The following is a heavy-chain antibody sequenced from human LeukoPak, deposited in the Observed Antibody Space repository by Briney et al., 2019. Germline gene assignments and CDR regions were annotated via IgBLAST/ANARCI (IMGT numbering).Heavy chain of an antibody. CDR1: GFTFSSYA. CDR2: ISGSGGST. V-gene: IGHV3-23*01. D-gene: IGHD6-19*01. CDR3: AKVVAVAGTYYFDY. Sequence: GGSLRLSCAASGFTFSSYAMSWVRQAPGKGLEWVSAISGSGGSTDYADSVKGRFTISRDNSKNTLYLQMNSLRAEDTAVYYCAKVVAVAGTYYFDYWGQGTLVTVSS. J-gene: IGHJ4*02.